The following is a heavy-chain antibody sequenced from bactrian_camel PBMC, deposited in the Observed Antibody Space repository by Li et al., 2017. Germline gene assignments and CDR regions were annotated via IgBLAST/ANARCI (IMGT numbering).Heavy chain of an antibody. Sequence: HVQLVESGGGSVQAGGSLTLSCTASGLTGSNNCMGWFRQVSGEEREGVAAIATINGTTYYHECVKGRFTISKDNAKNTLFLQMNSLNAEDTAMYYCAAERCLWWTMDYMLDGARYSYWGQGTQVTVS. D-gene: IGHD4*01. V-gene: IGHV3S1*01. CDR2: IATINGTT. CDR1: GLTGSNNC. J-gene: IGHJ4*01. CDR3: AAERCLWWTMDYMLDGARYSY.